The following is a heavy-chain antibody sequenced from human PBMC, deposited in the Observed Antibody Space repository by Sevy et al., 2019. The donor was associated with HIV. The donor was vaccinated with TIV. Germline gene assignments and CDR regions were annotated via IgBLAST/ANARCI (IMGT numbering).Heavy chain of an antibody. V-gene: IGHV1-46*02. CDR3: ARGDGTGQCFDS. D-gene: IGHD1-26*01. CDR1: GYNFNNYY. Sequence: ASVKVSCKASGYNFNNYYIHWVRQAPGQGLQGMGVINPTSSSTYYPPKFQGRVTMTRDTSTGTVSLDLSSLSSEDTAVYYCARGDGTGQCFDSWGQGTLVTVSS. CDR2: INPTSSST. J-gene: IGHJ4*02.